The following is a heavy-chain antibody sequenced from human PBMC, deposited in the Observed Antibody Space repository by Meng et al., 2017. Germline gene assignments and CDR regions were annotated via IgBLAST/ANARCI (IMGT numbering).Heavy chain of an antibody. V-gene: IGHV4-34*01. CDR3: VSSGYSYGYRFDY. CDR2: INHSGST. D-gene: IGHD5-18*01. CDR1: GGSFSAYY. Sequence: QVQLQQGGAGLLKPSDTLSLTCAVYGGSFSAYYWSWIRQPPGKGLEWIGEINHSGSTNYNPSLKSRVTISVDTSKNQFSLKLSSVTAADTAVYYCVSSGYSYGYRFDYWGQGTLVTVSS. J-gene: IGHJ4*02.